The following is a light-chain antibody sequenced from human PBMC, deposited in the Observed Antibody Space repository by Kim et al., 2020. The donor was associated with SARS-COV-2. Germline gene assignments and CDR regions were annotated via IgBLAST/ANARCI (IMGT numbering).Light chain of an antibody. CDR3: QTWDTGIAV. CDR2: LTSDGSH. Sequence: ASVKPTCTLSSGNSSYAIAWHQQQPEKGPRYLMKLTSDGSHSKGDGIPDRFSGSSSGAERYLTISSLQSEDEGDYYCQTWDTGIAVFGGGTQLTVL. V-gene: IGLV4-69*01. CDR1: SGNSSYA. J-gene: IGLJ7*01.